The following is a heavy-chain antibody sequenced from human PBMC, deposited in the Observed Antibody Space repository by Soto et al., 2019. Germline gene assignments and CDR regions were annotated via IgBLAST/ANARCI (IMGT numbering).Heavy chain of an antibody. J-gene: IGHJ4*02. D-gene: IGHD3-16*02. V-gene: IGHV1-69*01. CDR1: GGSFSSYA. Sequence: QVQLVQSGAEVKKPGSSVKDSCKASGGSFSSYAISWVRQSPGQGLEWMGGIIPIFGTENYAQKFQGRVTITADEAKSTAYLDLGSLGPEDTAAYYCARSGARDCVWENYLYTDDSFVYGGQGTLVTVSS. CDR3: ARSGARDCVWENYLYTDDSFVY. CDR2: IIPIFGTE.